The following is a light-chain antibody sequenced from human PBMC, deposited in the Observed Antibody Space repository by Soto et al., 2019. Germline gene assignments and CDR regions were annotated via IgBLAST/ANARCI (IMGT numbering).Light chain of an antibody. CDR3: RSYSRSSSV. V-gene: IGLV2-14*01. J-gene: IGLJ1*01. CDR2: DVS. CDR1: NSDVAVYNY. Sequence: QSALTQPASVSGSPGQSITISCTGTNSDVAVYNYVSWYQQHPGKAPKLMIYDVSNRPSGVSNRFSGSKSGNTASLTISGHQAEDEADYYCRSYSRSSSVFGTGTKLTVL.